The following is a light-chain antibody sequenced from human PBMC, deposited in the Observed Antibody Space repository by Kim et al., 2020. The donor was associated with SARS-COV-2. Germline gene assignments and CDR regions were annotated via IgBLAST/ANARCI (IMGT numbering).Light chain of an antibody. Sequence: EIVLTQSPGTLSLSPGERATLSCGASQSVSGNHLDWYQQKPGQAPRLLIRRASNRATGIPDRFSGSGSGTDFTLAISRLEPADFAVYYCQQSGGSPRTFGEGNRLKI. V-gene: IGKV3-20*01. J-gene: IGKJ2*01. CDR2: RAS. CDR3: QQSGGSPRT. CDR1: QSVSGNH.